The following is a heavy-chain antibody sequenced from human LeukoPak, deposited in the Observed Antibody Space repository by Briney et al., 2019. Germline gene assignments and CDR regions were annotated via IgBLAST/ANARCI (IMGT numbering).Heavy chain of an antibody. Sequence: PGGSLRLSCAASGFIFSSYAMTWVRQAPGKGLEWIGEINNSGSSNYNPSLKSRVTISLDTSKNQFSLKLTSVTAADTAVYYCARGRALFDWGQGTLVTVSS. CDR2: INNSGSS. CDR1: GFIFSSYA. D-gene: IGHD2-21*01. CDR3: ARGRALFD. V-gene: IGHV4-34*01. J-gene: IGHJ4*02.